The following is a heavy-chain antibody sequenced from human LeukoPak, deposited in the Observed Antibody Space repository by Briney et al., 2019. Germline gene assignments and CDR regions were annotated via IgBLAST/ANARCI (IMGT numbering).Heavy chain of an antibody. Sequence: GGSLRLSCAASGFTFSSYWMTWVRQAPEKGLEWVANIKQDGSETYYVDSVKGRFTISRDNAKNSLYLQMNSLRAEDTAVYYCARDCGGGSCYGPYDAFDIWGQGTMVTVSS. CDR2: IKQDGSET. V-gene: IGHV3-7*01. D-gene: IGHD2-15*01. CDR3: ARDCGGGSCYGPYDAFDI. CDR1: GFTFSSYW. J-gene: IGHJ3*02.